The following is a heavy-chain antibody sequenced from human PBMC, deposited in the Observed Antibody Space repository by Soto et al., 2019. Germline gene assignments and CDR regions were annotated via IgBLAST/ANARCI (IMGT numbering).Heavy chain of an antibody. J-gene: IGHJ4*02. CDR2: IDPSDSQT. V-gene: IGHV5-10-1*01. D-gene: IGHD3-22*01. CDR3: ARQIYDSDTGPNFQYYFDS. Sequence: VSLKISCKGSGYSFAGYWITWVRQKPGKGLEWMGRIDPSDSQTYYSPSFRGHVTISVTKSITTVFLQWSSLRASGTAMYYCARQIYDSDTGPNFQYYFDSWGQGTPVTVSS. CDR1: GYSFAGYW.